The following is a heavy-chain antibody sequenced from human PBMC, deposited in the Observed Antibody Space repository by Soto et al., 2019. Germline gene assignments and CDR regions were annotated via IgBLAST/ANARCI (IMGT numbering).Heavy chain of an antibody. CDR3: ASVWSYCSSTSCYYYFDY. J-gene: IGHJ4*02. CDR1: GGSISSGDYY. CDR2: IYYSGST. D-gene: IGHD2-2*01. Sequence: SETLSLTCTVSGGSISSGDYYWSWIRQPPGKGLEWIGYIYYSGSTYYNPSLKSRVTISVDTSKNQFSLKLSSVTAADTAVYYCASVWSYCSSTSCYYYFDYWGQGTLVTVSS. V-gene: IGHV4-30-4*01.